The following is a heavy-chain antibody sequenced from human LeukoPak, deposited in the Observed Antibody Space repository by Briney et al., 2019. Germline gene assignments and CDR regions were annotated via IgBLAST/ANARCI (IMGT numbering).Heavy chain of an antibody. D-gene: IGHD2-21*01. CDR2: IYSGGSA. Sequence: GGSLRLSCAASGFTVSSNYMTWVRQAPGKGLEWVSVIYSGGSAYYADSVKGRFTISRDNSKNTLYLQMNSLRTGDTAVYYCATRPVGISYWGQGTLVTVSS. J-gene: IGHJ4*02. CDR3: ATRPVGISY. V-gene: IGHV3-66*02. CDR1: GFTVSSNY.